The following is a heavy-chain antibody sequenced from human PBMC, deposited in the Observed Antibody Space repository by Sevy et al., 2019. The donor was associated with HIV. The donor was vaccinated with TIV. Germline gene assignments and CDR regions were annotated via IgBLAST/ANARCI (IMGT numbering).Heavy chain of an antibody. V-gene: IGHV3-48*01. CDR2: ISSGGHTI. D-gene: IGHD2-15*01. CDR3: ARDGGYSDYGMDV. CDR1: GFTFNSYN. J-gene: IGHJ6*02. Sequence: GGSLRLSCAASGFTFNSYNMNWVRQAPGKGLECISFISSGGHTIYYADSVKGRFTISRDSAKNSVYLQMNSLRVEDTAVYYCARDGGYSDYGMDVWGQGTTVTVSS.